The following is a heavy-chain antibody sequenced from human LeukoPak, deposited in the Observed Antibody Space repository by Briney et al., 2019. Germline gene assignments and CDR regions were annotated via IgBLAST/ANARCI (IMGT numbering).Heavy chain of an antibody. D-gene: IGHD2-2*01. CDR2: IYYSGST. Sequence: SETLSLTCTVSGGSISGSSYYWGWIRQPPGKGLEWIGSIYYSGSTYYNPSLKSRVTISVDTSKNQFSLRLSSVTAADTAVYYCARDGAVVPAAIGWFDPWGQGTLVTVSS. CDR1: GGSISGSSYY. CDR3: ARDGAVVPAAIGWFDP. J-gene: IGHJ5*02. V-gene: IGHV4-39*07.